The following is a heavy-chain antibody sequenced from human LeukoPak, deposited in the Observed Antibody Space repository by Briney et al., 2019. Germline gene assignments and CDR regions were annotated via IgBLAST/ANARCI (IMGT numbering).Heavy chain of an antibody. CDR3: ARDSSSWYNWFDP. Sequence: PGGSLRLSCAASGFTFSSYSMNWVRQAPGKGLEWVSYVSSSSSTIYYADPVKGRFTISRANAKNSLYLQMNSLRAEATAVYYCARDSSSWYNWFDPWGQGTLVTVSS. V-gene: IGHV3-48*04. CDR2: VSSSSSTI. J-gene: IGHJ5*02. CDR1: GFTFSSYS. D-gene: IGHD6-13*01.